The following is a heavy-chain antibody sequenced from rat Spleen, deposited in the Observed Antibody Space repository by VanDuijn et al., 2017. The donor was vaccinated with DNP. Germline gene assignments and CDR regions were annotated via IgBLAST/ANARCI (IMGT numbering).Heavy chain of an antibody. V-gene: IGHV1-43*01. J-gene: IGHJ3*01. CDR2: INTGSGAT. Sequence: QVQLQQSGAELAKPGSSVKISCRASGYTFTTYYITWIKQTKGQGREYLGYINTGSGATNYNEKFKGKATLTVDKSSSTAFMQLSSLTPDDSAVYYCARGTTGITPFAYWGQGTLVTVSS. CDR1: GYTFTTYY. CDR3: ARGTTGITPFAY. D-gene: IGHD1-9*01.